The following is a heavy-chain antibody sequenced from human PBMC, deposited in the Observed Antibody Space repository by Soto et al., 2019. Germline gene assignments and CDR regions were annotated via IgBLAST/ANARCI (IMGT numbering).Heavy chain of an antibody. CDR1: GFTFSSYG. Sequence: PGGSLRLSCAASGFTFSSYGMHWVRQAPGKGLEWVAVIWYDGSNKYYADSVKGRFTISRDNSKNTLYLQMNSLRAEDTAVYYCARDTAMAKDPGNYYYGMDVWGQGTTVTVSS. V-gene: IGHV3-33*01. D-gene: IGHD5-18*01. J-gene: IGHJ6*02. CDR3: ARDTAMAKDPGNYYYGMDV. CDR2: IWYDGSNK.